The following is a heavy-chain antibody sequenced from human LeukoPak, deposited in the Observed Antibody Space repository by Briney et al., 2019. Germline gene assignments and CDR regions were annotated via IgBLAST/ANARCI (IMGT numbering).Heavy chain of an antibody. CDR2: IRYDGSDK. Sequence: GGSLRLSCVASGFTLSTYGMHWVRQAPGKGLEWVAFIRYDGSDKFYGDSVKGRFTTSRDNSKNTLYLQMSRLRVEDAAVYYCAKDLDCSGGTCHKAFDCWGQGTLVTVSS. D-gene: IGHD2-15*01. CDR3: AKDLDCSGGTCHKAFDC. V-gene: IGHV3-30*02. J-gene: IGHJ4*02. CDR1: GFTLSTYG.